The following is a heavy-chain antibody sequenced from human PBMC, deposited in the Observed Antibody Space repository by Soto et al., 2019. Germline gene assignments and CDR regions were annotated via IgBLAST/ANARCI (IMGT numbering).Heavy chain of an antibody. Sequence: SAKVSCNASGNTVPNYAIHLVRQAPGQGLEWMGRINRNIGNAYYAQNFQGRVTITADKSTSTAYMELSSLRSEDTAVYYCARVGYSGSYSSSWFDPWGQGTRVTVS. D-gene: IGHD1-26*01. CDR2: INRNIGNA. J-gene: IGHJ5*02. CDR1: GNTVPNYA. CDR3: ARVGYSGSYSSSWFDP. V-gene: IGHV1-69*04.